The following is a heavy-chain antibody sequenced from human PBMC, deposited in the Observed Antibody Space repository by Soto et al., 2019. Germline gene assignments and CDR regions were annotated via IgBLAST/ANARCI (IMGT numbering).Heavy chain of an antibody. V-gene: IGHV1-18*01. D-gene: IGHD2-15*01. Sequence: ASVKVSCKASGYTFTSYGISWVRQAPGQGLEWMGWISAYNGNTNYAQKLQGRVTMTTDTSTSTAYMELRSLRSDDTAVYYCARVFDIVVVVAAPAWNWFDPWGQGTLVTVSS. CDR1: GYTFTSYG. J-gene: IGHJ5*02. CDR2: ISAYNGNT. CDR3: ARVFDIVVVVAAPAWNWFDP.